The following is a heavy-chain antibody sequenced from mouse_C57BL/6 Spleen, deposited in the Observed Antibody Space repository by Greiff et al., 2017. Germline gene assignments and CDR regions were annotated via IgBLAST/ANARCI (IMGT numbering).Heavy chain of an antibody. Sequence: QVQLQQPGAELVKPGASVKLSCKASGYTFTSYWMHWVKQRPGQGLEWIGMIHPNSGSTNYNEKFKSKATLTVDKSSSTAYMQLSSLTSEDSAVYYCARERGITTVVATGDYWGQGTTLTVSS. CDR3: ARERGITTVVATGDY. J-gene: IGHJ2*01. D-gene: IGHD1-1*01. V-gene: IGHV1-64*01. CDR2: IHPNSGST. CDR1: GYTFTSYW.